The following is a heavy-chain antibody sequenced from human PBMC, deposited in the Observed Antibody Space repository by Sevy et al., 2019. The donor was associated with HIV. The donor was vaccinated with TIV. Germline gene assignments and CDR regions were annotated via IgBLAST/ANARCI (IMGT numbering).Heavy chain of an antibody. CDR2: IKQDESEK. Sequence: GGSLRLSCAASGLKFSDYWMSWVRQSPGKGLEWVATIKQDESEKYYVESVKGRFAISRDNGKNSVSLQMNGLRVEDTALYYCAREVGGFNWRPYYFDSWGQGTLVTVSS. V-gene: IGHV3-7*01. J-gene: IGHJ4*02. D-gene: IGHD3-3*01. CDR3: AREVGGFNWRPYYFDS. CDR1: GLKFSDYW.